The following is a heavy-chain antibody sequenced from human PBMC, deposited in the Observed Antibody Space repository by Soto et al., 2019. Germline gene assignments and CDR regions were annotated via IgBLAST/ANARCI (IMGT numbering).Heavy chain of an antibody. CDR3: ARETFTIVGVVIRGYFDY. Sequence: QVQLVQSGAEVKKPGSSVKVSCKASGGTFSSYAISWVRQAPGQGLEWMGGIIPIFGTANYAQKFQGRVTINAEKSTRPRYMELSRLRSEDTAVYYCARETFTIVGVVIRGYFDYWGQGTLVTVSS. CDR2: IIPIFGTA. CDR1: GGTFSSYA. V-gene: IGHV1-69*06. D-gene: IGHD3-3*01. J-gene: IGHJ4*02.